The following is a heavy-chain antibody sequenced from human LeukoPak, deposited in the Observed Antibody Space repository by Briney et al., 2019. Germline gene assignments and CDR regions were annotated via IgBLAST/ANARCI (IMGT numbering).Heavy chain of an antibody. Sequence: GGSLRLSCAVSGFTFSNAWMSWVHQSPGKGLEWVGRIKSKTDGGTTDYAAPVKGRFTISRDDSKNTLYLQMNSLKTEDTALYYCTIDGGIMGATWGQGTLVTVSS. CDR1: GFTFSNAW. V-gene: IGHV3-15*01. J-gene: IGHJ4*02. CDR2: IKSKTDGGTT. D-gene: IGHD1-26*01. CDR3: TIDGGIMGAT.